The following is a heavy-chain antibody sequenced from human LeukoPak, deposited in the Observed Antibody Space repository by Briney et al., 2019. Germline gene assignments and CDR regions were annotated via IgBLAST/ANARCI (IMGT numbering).Heavy chain of an antibody. Sequence: GGSLRLSCAASGFTFSSYGMHWVREAPGKGLEWVAVIWYDGSNKYYADSVKGRFTISRDNSKNTLYLQMNSLRAEDTAVYYCARERVDSSSSYYFDYWGQGTLVTVSS. J-gene: IGHJ4*02. CDR2: IWYDGSNK. CDR1: GFTFSSYG. V-gene: IGHV3-33*01. D-gene: IGHD6-13*01. CDR3: ARERVDSSSSYYFDY.